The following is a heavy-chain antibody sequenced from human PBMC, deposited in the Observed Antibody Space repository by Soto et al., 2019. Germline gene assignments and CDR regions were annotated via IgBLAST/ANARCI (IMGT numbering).Heavy chain of an antibody. D-gene: IGHD6-19*01. J-gene: IGHJ5*02. CDR2: IWYDGSNK. V-gene: IGHV3-33*01. Sequence: GGSLRLSCAASGFTFSSYGMHWVRQAPGKGLEWVAVIWYDGSNKYYADSVKGRFTISRDNSKNTLYLQMNSLRAEDTAVYYCARDLGYSSGSPLDPWGQGTLVTVSS. CDR3: ARDLGYSSGSPLDP. CDR1: GFTFSSYG.